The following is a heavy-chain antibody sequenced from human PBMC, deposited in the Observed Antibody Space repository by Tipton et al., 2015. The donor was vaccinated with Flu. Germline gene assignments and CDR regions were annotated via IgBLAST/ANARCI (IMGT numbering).Heavy chain of an antibody. CDR3: ARLSYYDVDLKNFYFED. Sequence: GLVKPSETLSLTCSVSVGSINNYYWSWIRQPPGKGLEWIGDISSSGNTYYNPSLKSRVVISVDTSKNQLSLNLTSVTAADTAVYYCARLSYYDVDLKNFYFEDWGQGTLVTVSS. D-gene: IGHD3-10*02. J-gene: IGHJ4*02. CDR1: VGSINNYY. V-gene: IGHV4-59*04. CDR2: ISSSGNT.